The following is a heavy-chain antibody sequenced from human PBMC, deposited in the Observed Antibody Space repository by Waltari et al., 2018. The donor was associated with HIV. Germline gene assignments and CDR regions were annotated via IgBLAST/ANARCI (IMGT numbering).Heavy chain of an antibody. V-gene: IGHV4-38-2*01. Sequence: QVQLQESGPGLVKPSETLSLTCAVSGYSISSGYYWGWVRQPPGKGLEWIGSIYHSGSTYYNPTLKSRVTISVDTSKNQFSLKLSSVTAADTAVYYCARNNYGGNVNDYWGQGTLVTVSS. CDR1: GYSISSGYY. CDR3: ARNNYGGNVNDY. D-gene: IGHD5-18*01. CDR2: IYHSGST. J-gene: IGHJ4*02.